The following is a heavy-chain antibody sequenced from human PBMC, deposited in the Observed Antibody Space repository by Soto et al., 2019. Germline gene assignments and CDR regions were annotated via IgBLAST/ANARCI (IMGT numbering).Heavy chain of an antibody. J-gene: IGHJ4*02. CDR1: GFTFSSYS. V-gene: IGHV3-21*01. CDR3: ARIGYSNYLALADY. D-gene: IGHD4-4*01. Sequence: PGGSLRLSCAASGFTFSSYSMNWVRQAPGKGLEWVSSISSSSSYIYYADSVKGRFTISRDNAKNSLYLQTNSLRAEDTAVYYCARIGYSNYLALADYWGQGTLVTVSS. CDR2: ISSSSSYI.